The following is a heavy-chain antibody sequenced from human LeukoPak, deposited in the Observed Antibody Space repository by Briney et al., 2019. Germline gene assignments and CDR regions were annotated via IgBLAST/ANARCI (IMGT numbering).Heavy chain of an antibody. V-gene: IGHV4-4*07. CDR1: GGSISSYY. J-gene: IGHJ1*01. CDR2: IYTSGST. D-gene: IGHD6-13*01. CDR3: ARASIDSSSWYSGLEYFQH. Sequence: SEALSLTCTVSGGSISSYYWSWIRQPAGKGLEWTGRIYTSGSTNYNPSLKSRVTMSVDTSKNQFSLKLSSVTAADTAVYYCARASIDSSSWYSGLEYFQHWGQGTLVTVSS.